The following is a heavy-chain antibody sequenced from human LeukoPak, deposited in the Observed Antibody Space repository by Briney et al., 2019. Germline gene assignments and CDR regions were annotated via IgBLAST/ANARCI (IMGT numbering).Heavy chain of an antibody. CDR2: IKSKTDGGTT. D-gene: IGHD3-9*01. Sequence: GGSLRLSCTTSGFIFGDYAMNWVRQAPGKGLEWVGRIKSKTDGGTTDYAAPVKGRFTISRDDSKNTLYLQMNSLKTEDTAVYYCTSLLAYYDILTGPEYWGQGTLVTVSS. J-gene: IGHJ4*02. CDR1: GFIFGDYA. CDR3: TSLLAYYDILTGPEY. V-gene: IGHV3-15*01.